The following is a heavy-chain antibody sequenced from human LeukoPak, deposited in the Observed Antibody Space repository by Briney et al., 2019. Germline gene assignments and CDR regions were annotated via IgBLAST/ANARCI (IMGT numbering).Heavy chain of an antibody. Sequence: GGSLRLSCTASGLSFSDYSMNWVRQAPGQELEWISYISSTGNPRHYAESVEGRFIISRDNVKNSLYLQMNSLRAEDTAVYYCAKMYGGTYIGNWGQGTLVTVSS. V-gene: IGHV3-48*01. CDR3: AKMYGGTYIGN. CDR2: ISSTGNPR. D-gene: IGHD1-26*01. J-gene: IGHJ4*02. CDR1: GLSFSDYS.